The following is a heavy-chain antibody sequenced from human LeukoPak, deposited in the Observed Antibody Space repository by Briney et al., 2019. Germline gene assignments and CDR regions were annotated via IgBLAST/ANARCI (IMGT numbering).Heavy chain of an antibody. CDR1: GFTFSSYA. CDR2: IKEDGSEK. CDR3: ARGSTASAGTEDY. D-gene: IGHD6-13*01. Sequence: PGGSLRLSCAASGFTFSSYAMSWVRQAPGKGLEWVANIKEDGSEKYYVDSVKGRFTISRVNTKNSLYLQMNSLRAEDTAVYYCARGSTASAGTEDYWGQGTLVTVSS. V-gene: IGHV3-7*01. J-gene: IGHJ4*02.